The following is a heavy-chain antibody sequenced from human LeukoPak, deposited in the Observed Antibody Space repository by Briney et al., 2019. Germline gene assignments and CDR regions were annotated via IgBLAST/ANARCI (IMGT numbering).Heavy chain of an antibody. CDR1: GYTFTGYY. CDR3: ATHPPRGYCRSTRCYAGKRGGY. CDR2: INPNSGGT. V-gene: IGHV1-2*02. Sequence: ASVKVSCKASGYTFTGYYIHWVRQAPGQGLEWMGWINPNSGGTNYAQKFQGRVTMTRDTSISTAYMELSRRRSDDTAVYFCATHPPRGYCRSTRCYAGKRGGYWGQGTLVTVSS. D-gene: IGHD2-2*01. J-gene: IGHJ4*02.